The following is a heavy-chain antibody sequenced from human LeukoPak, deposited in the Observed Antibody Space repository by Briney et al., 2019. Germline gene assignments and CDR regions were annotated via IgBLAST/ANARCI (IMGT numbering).Heavy chain of an antibody. D-gene: IGHD2-2*03. CDR1: GGSISHYY. CDR2: IYYSGST. V-gene: IGHV4-59*08. J-gene: IGHJ4*02. CDR3: ARHMDALGYYFDY. Sequence: SETLSLTCTVSGGSISHYYWSWIRQPPGKGLEWLGYIYYSGSTNYNPSLKSRATISVDTSKNQFSLRLGSVTAADTAVYYCARHMDALGYYFDYWGQGTLVTVSS.